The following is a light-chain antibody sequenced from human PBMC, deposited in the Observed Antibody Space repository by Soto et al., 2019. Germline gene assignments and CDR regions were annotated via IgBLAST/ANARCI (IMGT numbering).Light chain of an antibody. CDR1: SSNIGSNY. J-gene: IGLJ1*01. Sequence: QSALTQPPSASGTPGQRVTISCSGSSSNIGSNYVYWYQQLPGTAPKLLIYRNNQRPSGVPDRFSGSKSGTSASLAISGLRSEDAADYYCAAWDDSLSGPEVFGTGTKLTVL. CDR2: RNN. V-gene: IGLV1-47*01. CDR3: AAWDDSLSGPEV.